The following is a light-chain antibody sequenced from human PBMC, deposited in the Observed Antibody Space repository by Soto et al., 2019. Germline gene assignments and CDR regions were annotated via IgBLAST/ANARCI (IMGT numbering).Light chain of an antibody. CDR3: QQGSRCPFT. Sequence: DIQITQSPSSVSASVGDRVTVTCRASQNVSTWLTWYQQTPGKAPNLLIYGASTLQRGVPSRFSGSGSGTEFTLTISSLQPEDFAIYFCQQGSRCPFTFGPGTKVDIK. V-gene: IGKV1-12*01. CDR1: QNVSTW. J-gene: IGKJ3*01. CDR2: GAS.